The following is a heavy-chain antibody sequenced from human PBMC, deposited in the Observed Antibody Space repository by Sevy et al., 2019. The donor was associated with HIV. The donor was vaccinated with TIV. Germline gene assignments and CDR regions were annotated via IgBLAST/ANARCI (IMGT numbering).Heavy chain of an antibody. CDR3: SKGAVSAAAREVDY. D-gene: IGHD6-13*01. CDR2: ISYDGSNK. Sequence: GGSLRLSCAASGFTFSKHGMHWVRQAPGKGLEWVAVISYDGSNKFYADSVKGRFTISRDNSRNTLYIHMNSLRPEDTAVYYCSKGAVSAAAREVDYWGQGTLVTVSS. V-gene: IGHV3-30*18. J-gene: IGHJ4*02. CDR1: GFTFSKHG.